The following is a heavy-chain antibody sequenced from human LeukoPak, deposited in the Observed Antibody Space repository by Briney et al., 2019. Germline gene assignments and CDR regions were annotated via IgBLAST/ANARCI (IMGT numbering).Heavy chain of an antibody. D-gene: IGHD4-11*01. CDR1: GGSISSYY. Sequence: SETLSLTCTVSGGSISSYYWSWIRQPPGKGLEWIGYIYYSGSTNYNPSLKSRVTISVDTSKNQFSLKLSSVTAADTAAYYCARLTVSYDAFDIWGQGTMVTVSS. CDR3: ARLTVSYDAFDI. J-gene: IGHJ3*02. V-gene: IGHV4-59*08. CDR2: IYYSGST.